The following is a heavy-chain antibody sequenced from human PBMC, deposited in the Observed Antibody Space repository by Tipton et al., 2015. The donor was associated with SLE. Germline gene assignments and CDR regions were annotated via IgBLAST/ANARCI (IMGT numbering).Heavy chain of an antibody. CDR1: GGSISSYY. V-gene: IGHV4-59*01. D-gene: IGHD2-2*01. CDR3: ARGVVPAANYYMDV. CDR2: IYYIGST. J-gene: IGHJ6*03. Sequence: PGLVKPSETLSLTCTVSGGSISSYYWSWIRQPPGKGLEWIGYIYYIGSTNYSPSLKSRVTISVDTSKNQFSLRLSSVTAADTAVYFCARGVVPAANYYMDVWGKGTTVTVSS.